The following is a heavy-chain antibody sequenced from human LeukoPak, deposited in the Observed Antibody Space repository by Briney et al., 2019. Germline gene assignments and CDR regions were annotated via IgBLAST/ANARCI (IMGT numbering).Heavy chain of an antibody. CDR3: ARLTSGVGYGMDV. Sequence: ASVKVSCKASGGTFSSYAIIWVRQAPGQGLERMGRIIPILGIANYAQKFQGRVTITADKSTSTAYMELSSLRSEDTAVYYCARLTSGVGYGMDVWGQGTTVTVSS. V-gene: IGHV1-69*04. J-gene: IGHJ6*02. D-gene: IGHD1-26*01. CDR1: GGTFSSYA. CDR2: IIPILGIA.